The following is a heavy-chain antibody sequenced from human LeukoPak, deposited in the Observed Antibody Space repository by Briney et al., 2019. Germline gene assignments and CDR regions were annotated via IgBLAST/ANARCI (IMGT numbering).Heavy chain of an antibody. V-gene: IGHV1-69*13. Sequence: SVKVSCKASGGTFSSYAISWVRQAPGQGLEWMGGIIPIFGTANYAQKFQGRVTITADESTTTAYMELSSLTSEDTAIYYCARGWSGISFDYWGQGTLLTVSS. CDR1: GGTFSSYA. CDR3: ARGWSGISFDY. D-gene: IGHD3-3*01. J-gene: IGHJ4*02. CDR2: IIPIFGTA.